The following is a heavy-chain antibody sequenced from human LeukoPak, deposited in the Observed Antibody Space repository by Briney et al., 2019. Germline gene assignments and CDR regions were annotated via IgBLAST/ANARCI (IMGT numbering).Heavy chain of an antibody. D-gene: IGHD3-22*01. CDR1: GGSISDYY. CDR3: AKGVTTFITMIED. J-gene: IGHJ4*02. Sequence: SETLSLTCTVSGGSISDYYRGWIRQPPGKGLEWIGYFYNSGSSTYNPSLKSRVTISVDTSKEQFSLKVNSVTAADTAVYYCAKGVTTFITMIEDWGQGTLVTVSS. V-gene: IGHV4-59*01. CDR2: FYNSGSS.